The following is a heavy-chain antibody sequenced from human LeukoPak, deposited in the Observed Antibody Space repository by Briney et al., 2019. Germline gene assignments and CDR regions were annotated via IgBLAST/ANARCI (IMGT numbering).Heavy chain of an antibody. J-gene: IGHJ4*02. V-gene: IGHV3-30-3*01. CDR2: ISYDGSNK. D-gene: IGHD3-10*01. CDR1: GFTFSSYA. CDR3: ARWGPTIRGVQNN. Sequence: SGGSLRLSCAASGFTFSSYAMHWVRQAPGKGLEWVAVISYDGSNKYYADSVKGRFTISRDNAKNSLYLQMNSLRAEDTAVYYCARWGPTIRGVQNNWGQGTLVTVSS.